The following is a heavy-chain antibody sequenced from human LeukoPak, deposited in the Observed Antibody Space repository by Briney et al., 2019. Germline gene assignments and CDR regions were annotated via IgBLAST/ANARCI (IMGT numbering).Heavy chain of an antibody. CDR2: IYYSGST. Sequence: SETLSLTCTVSGGSISSSSYYWGWIRQPPGKGLEWIGSIYYSGSTYYNPSLKSRVTISVDTSKNQLSLRLSSVTAADTAVYYCARAVAGTHWFDPWGQGTLVTVSS. J-gene: IGHJ5*02. CDR3: ARAVAGTHWFDP. CDR1: GGSISSSSYY. V-gene: IGHV4-39*07. D-gene: IGHD6-19*01.